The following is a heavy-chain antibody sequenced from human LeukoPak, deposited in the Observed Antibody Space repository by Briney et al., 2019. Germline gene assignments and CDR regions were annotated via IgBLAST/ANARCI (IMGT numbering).Heavy chain of an antibody. V-gene: IGHV4-34*01. D-gene: IGHD3-16*01. CDR1: GGSFSGYH. Sequence: SETLSLTCAVYGGSFSGYHWSWIRQSPGKGLEWIGEINHSGSTNYNQSLKSRVTISVDTSKNQFSLKLSSVTAADTAVYYCARGGGGMRIYGKNWFDPWGQGTQVTVSS. J-gene: IGHJ5*02. CDR2: INHSGST. CDR3: ARGGGGMRIYGKNWFDP.